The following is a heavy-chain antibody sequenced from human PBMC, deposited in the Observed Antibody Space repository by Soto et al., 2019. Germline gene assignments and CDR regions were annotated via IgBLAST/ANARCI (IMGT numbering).Heavy chain of an antibody. CDR1: GFSFSDHY. Sequence: SLRLSCAASGFSFSDHYMTWIRQAPGKGLEWVSHISSSGTTKTYADSVRGRFTISRDNAKKSLFLEMNSLRAEDTALYYCVTLSRGYYNGMDVWGQGTTVTVSS. V-gene: IGHV3-11*01. J-gene: IGHJ6*02. CDR2: ISSSGTTK. CDR3: VTLSRGYYNGMDV.